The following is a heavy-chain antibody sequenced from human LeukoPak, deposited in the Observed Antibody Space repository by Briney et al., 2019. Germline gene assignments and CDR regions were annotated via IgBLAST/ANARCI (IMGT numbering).Heavy chain of an antibody. CDR2: IYSGGTT. Sequence: SGGSLRLSCAASGFTVSTNYMTWVRQAPGKGLEWVSVIYSGGTTYYADSVKGRFSISRDNSKNKLYLQMNSLRAEDTAVYYCARYDYGRSGFDYWGQGTLVTVSS. CDR3: ARYDYGRSGFDY. J-gene: IGHJ4*02. CDR1: GFTVSTNY. D-gene: IGHD5-12*01. V-gene: IGHV3-66*01.